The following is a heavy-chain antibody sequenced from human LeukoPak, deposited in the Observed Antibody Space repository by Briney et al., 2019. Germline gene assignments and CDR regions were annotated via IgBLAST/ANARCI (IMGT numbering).Heavy chain of an antibody. CDR1: GFTFSKAW. CDR3: TTGTGTTDY. V-gene: IGHV3-15*01. CDR2: TRSKSDGGTA. J-gene: IGHJ4*02. D-gene: IGHD1-1*01. Sequence: GESLRLSCAASGFTFSKAWMTWVRQAPGKGLQWVGRTRSKSDGGTADHAAPVKGRFTISRDDLKNTLYLQMNSLKTEDTAVYYCTTGTGTTDYWGQGTLVTVSS.